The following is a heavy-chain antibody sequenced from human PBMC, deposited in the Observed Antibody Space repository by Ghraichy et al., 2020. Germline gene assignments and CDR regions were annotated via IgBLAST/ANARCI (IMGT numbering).Heavy chain of an antibody. J-gene: IGHJ4*02. V-gene: IGHV4-59*01. CDR2: IYYSGST. CDR3: ATVPSSSFSY. Sequence: ESLNISCTVSGGSISSYYWSWIRQPPGKGLEWIGYIYYSGSTYYNPSLKSRVTISVDTSKNQFSLKLTSVTAADTAVYYCATVPSSSFSYWGQGTLVTVSS. CDR1: GGSISSYY. D-gene: IGHD6-13*01.